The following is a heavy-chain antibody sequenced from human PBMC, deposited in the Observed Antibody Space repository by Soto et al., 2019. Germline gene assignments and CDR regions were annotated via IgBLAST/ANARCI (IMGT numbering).Heavy chain of an antibody. V-gene: IGHV3-48*01. D-gene: IGHD6-13*01. CDR3: ARDLGSSWYPEYFQH. Sequence: PGGSLRLSCVASGFTVSSNYMSWVRQAPGKGLEWVSYISSSSSTIYYADSVKGRFTISRDNAKNSLYLQMNSLRAEDTAVYYCARDLGSSWYPEYFQHWGQGTLVTVSS. J-gene: IGHJ1*01. CDR1: GFTVSSNY. CDR2: ISSSSSTI.